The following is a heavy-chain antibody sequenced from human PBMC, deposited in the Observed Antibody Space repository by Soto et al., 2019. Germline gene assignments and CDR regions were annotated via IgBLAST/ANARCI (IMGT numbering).Heavy chain of an antibody. CDR1: ICSISSDY. V-gene: IGHV4-59*01. CDR3: ARAMGSRSWYHCYYGMAG. CDR2: IYYSGST. D-gene: IGHD6-13*01. J-gene: IGHJ6*02. Sequence: SETLSLTFTVSICSISSDYWSWIRPPPGKGLEWIGYIYYSGSTNYNPSLKSRVSISVDMSKNQFSLKLSSVTAADTAVYYCARAMGSRSWYHCYYGMAGWGHGTTVPVSS.